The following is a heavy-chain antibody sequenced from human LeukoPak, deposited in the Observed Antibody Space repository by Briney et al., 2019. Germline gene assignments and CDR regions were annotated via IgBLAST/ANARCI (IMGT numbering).Heavy chain of an antibody. J-gene: IGHJ3*02. CDR2: IYYSGST. D-gene: IGHD6-19*01. Sequence: PSETLSLTCTVSGGSISSSSYYWGWIRQPPGKGLEWIGSIYYSGSTNYNPSLKSRVTISVDTSKNQFSLKLSSVTAADTAVYYCARHRDLAVAGTGVGAFDIWGQGTMVTVSS. CDR1: GGSISSSSYY. CDR3: ARHRDLAVAGTGVGAFDI. V-gene: IGHV4-39*01.